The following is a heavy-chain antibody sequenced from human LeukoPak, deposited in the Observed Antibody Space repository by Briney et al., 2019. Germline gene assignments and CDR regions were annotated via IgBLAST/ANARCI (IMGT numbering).Heavy chain of an antibody. CDR3: ARDRTGDLEFDY. D-gene: IGHD7-27*01. V-gene: IGHV6-1*01. J-gene: IGHJ4*02. Sequence: SQTLSLTRAVSGDSISSNSAARHWIRQSPSRGLEWLGRTSYRSKWYNDYAVSVKSRIIINPDTSKNQFSLQLNSVTPEDTAVYYCARDRTGDLEFDYWGQGTLVTVSS. CDR1: GDSISSNSAA. CDR2: TSYRSKWYN.